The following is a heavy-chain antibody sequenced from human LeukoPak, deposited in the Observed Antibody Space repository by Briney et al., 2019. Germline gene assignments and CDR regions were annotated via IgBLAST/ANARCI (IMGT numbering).Heavy chain of an antibody. CDR3: ARTTAAGPPPNDY. CDR1: GYTFTDYY. V-gene: IGHV1-69-2*01. CDR2: VDPEDGET. D-gene: IGHD6-13*01. Sequence: ASVKVSCKVSGYTFTDYYMHWVQQAPGKGLEWMGLVDPEDGETIYAEKFQGRVTITADTSTDTAYMELSSLRSDDTAVYYCARTTAAGPPPNDYWGQGTLVTVSS. J-gene: IGHJ4*02.